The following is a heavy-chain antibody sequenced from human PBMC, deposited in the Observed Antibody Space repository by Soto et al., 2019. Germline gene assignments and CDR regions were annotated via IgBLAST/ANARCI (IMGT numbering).Heavy chain of an antibody. Sequence: SETLSLTCTVSGGSISSGDYYWSWIRQPPGKGLEWIGYIYYSGSTYYNPSLKSRVNISVDTSKNQFSLKLSSVTAADTAVYYCAREGYYDSSGYFDYWGQGTLVTVSS. J-gene: IGHJ4*02. V-gene: IGHV4-30-4*01. CDR2: IYYSGST. CDR1: GGSISSGDYY. CDR3: AREGYYDSSGYFDY. D-gene: IGHD3-22*01.